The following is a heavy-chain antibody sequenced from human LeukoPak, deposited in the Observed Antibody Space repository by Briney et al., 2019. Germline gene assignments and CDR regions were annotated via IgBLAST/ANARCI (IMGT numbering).Heavy chain of an antibody. CDR1: GFTFSACA. CDR2: IRGGGGSA. V-gene: IGHV3-23*01. Sequence: PGGSLRLSCTASGFTFSACAMMWVRQAPGKEPEWVSAIRGGGGSAFYADSVKGRFTISRDNSKYTLFLQMNSLRAEDTAVYYCARDPNGDYIGAFDMWGPGTMVTVSS. D-gene: IGHD4-17*01. J-gene: IGHJ3*02. CDR3: ARDPNGDYIGAFDM.